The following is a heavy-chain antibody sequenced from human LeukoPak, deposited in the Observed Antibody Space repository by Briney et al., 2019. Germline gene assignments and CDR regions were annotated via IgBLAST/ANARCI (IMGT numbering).Heavy chain of an antibody. V-gene: IGHV1-8*01. J-gene: IGHJ4*02. D-gene: IGHD3-10*01. CDR3: ARPPGGGFDY. CDR2: MNPNSGNT. CDR1: GYTLTELS. Sequence: ASVKVSCKVSGYTLTELSMHWVRQATGQGLEWMGWMNPNSGNTGYAQKFQGRVTMTRNNSISTAYMELSSLRSEDTAVYYCARPPGGGFDYWGQGTLVTVSS.